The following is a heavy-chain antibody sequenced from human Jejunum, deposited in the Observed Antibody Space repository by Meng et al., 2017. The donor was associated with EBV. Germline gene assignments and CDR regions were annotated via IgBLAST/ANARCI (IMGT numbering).Heavy chain of an antibody. J-gene: IGHJ4*02. D-gene: IGHD2-15*01. CDR2: ISSGSGSTL. CDR1: GFSFSDYY. CDR3: AASAVVAPHY. Sequence: GHLLESGGGFVKPGGSLRLSCAASGFSFSDYYMGWIRQAPGKGLEWVSYISSGSGSTLYYADSVGGRFTISRDNAKNSLYLQMNSLRAEDTAVYYCAASAVVAPHYWGQGTLVIVSS. V-gene: IGHV3-11*01.